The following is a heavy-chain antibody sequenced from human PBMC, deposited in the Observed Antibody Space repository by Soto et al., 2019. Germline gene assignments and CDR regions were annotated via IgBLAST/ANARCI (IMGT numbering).Heavy chain of an antibody. J-gene: IGHJ5*02. CDR2: ISYDGSHQ. CDR1: GLTLRNYG. CDR3: AKDPKCCTIGSHFLDNWFDP. V-gene: IGHV3-30*18. Sequence: PGGPRRLPSPPSGLTLRNYGMHWARQPPGKGREWVAVISYDGSHQFYTDTVKGRFTISRDNSKNTLYLQMNSLKTEDTAMYYCAKDPKCCTIGSHFLDNWFDPWGQGTLVTVSS. D-gene: IGHD2-8*01.